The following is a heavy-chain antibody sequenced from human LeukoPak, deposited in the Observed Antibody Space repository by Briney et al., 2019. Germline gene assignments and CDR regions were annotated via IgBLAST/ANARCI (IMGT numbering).Heavy chain of an antibody. CDR3: AKDPAALDYYDSSDPVSYFDY. V-gene: IGHV3-23*01. CDR1: GFTFSSYA. J-gene: IGHJ4*02. CDR2: ISGSGANT. D-gene: IGHD3-22*01. Sequence: GGSLRLSCAASGFTFSSYAMNWVRQAPGKGLEWVSTISGSGANTYNADSVKGRFTISRDNSKNTLYLQMNSLRAEDTAVYYCAKDPAALDYYDSSDPVSYFDYWGQGTLVTVSS.